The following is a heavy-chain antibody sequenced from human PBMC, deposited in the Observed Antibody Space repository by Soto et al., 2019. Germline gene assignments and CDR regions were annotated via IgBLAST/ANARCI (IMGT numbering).Heavy chain of an antibody. CDR1: GFTFSSYS. J-gene: IGHJ6*03. V-gene: IGHV3-48*01. Sequence: GGSLRLSCAASGFTFSSYSMNWVRQAPGKGLEWVSYISSSSSTIYYADSVKGRFTISRDNAKNSLYLQMNSLRAEDTAVYYCARDMVRGGYYYYYMDVWGKGTTVTVSS. CDR2: ISSSSSTI. CDR3: ARDMVRGGYYYYYMDV. D-gene: IGHD3-10*01.